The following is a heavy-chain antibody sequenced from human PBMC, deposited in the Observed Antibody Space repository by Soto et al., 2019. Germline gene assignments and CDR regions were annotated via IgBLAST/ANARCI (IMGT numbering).Heavy chain of an antibody. V-gene: IGHV4-34*01. CDR2: INHSGST. CDR1: GGSFSGYY. D-gene: IGHD2-15*01. J-gene: IGHJ6*02. Sequence: PSETLSLTCAVYGGSFSGYYWSWIRQPPGKGLEWIGEINHSGSTNYNPSLKSRVTISVDTSKNQFSLKLSSVTAADTAVYYCARARKKIVVVVAATREDYYYGMDVWGQGTTVTVSS. CDR3: ARARKKIVVVVAATREDYYYGMDV.